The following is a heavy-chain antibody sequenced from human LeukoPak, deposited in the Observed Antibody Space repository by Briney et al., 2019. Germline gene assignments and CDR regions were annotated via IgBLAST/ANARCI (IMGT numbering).Heavy chain of an antibody. V-gene: IGHV4-38-2*02. Sequence: PSETLSLTCTVSGYSISNGYYWGWIRQPPGKGLEWIGRIYTSGSTNYNPSLKSRVTISVDTSKNQSSLKLSSVTAADTAVYYCAREVKTWEQLVLDYWGQGTLVTVSS. J-gene: IGHJ4*02. CDR3: AREVKTWEQLVLDY. D-gene: IGHD6-6*01. CDR1: GYSISNGYY. CDR2: IYTSGST.